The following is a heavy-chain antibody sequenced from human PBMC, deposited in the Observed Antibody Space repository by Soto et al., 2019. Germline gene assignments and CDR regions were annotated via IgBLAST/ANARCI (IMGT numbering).Heavy chain of an antibody. CDR2: ISYSGST. J-gene: IGHJ2*01. D-gene: IGHD6-6*01. V-gene: IGHV4-30-4*01. Sequence: QVQLRESGPGLVKPSQTLSLTCSVSGGSINSGANYWSWIRQSPGKGLEWIGYISYSGSTYYNPSLKSRVTISADTSKNQFSLNLTSVTAADTAVYFCARRSTSSYWYFGLWGRGTLVIVSS. CDR3: ARRSTSSYWYFGL. CDR1: GGSINSGANY.